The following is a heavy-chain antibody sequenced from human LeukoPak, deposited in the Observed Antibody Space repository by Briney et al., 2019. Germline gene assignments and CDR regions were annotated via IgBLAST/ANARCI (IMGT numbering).Heavy chain of an antibody. J-gene: IGHJ3*02. CDR3: ARETTVVTPGRSDVFEI. D-gene: IGHD4-23*01. CDR2: IYYSGST. V-gene: IGHV4-59*11. Sequence: SETLSLTCTVSGGSISSHYWNWIRQPPGKGLEWIGYIYYSGSTNYNPSLKSRVTISVDTSKNQFSLKLSSVTAADTAVYYCARETTVVTPGRSDVFEIWGQGTMVTLSS. CDR1: GGSISSHY.